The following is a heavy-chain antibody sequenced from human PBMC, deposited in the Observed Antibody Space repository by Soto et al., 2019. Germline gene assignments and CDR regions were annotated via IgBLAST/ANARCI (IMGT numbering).Heavy chain of an antibody. CDR3: ARGGLYAYYQDN. J-gene: IGHJ4*02. CDR2: LKGDGSMT. V-gene: IGHV3-74*01. D-gene: IGHD3-16*01. Sequence: EVQMVEPGGGVVQPGESLRLSCTASGFTFSTYWMHWVRQAPGKGLVWLSRLKGDGSMTDYADSVKGRFTISRDNAENTLYLQMNGLRAEDTAIYYCARGGLYAYYQDNWGQGTLVTVSS. CDR1: GFTFSTYW.